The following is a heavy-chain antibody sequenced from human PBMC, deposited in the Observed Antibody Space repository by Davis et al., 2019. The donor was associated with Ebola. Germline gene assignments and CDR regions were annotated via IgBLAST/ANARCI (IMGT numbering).Heavy chain of an antibody. CDR1: GFTFRNYA. Sequence: PGGSLGLSCAASGFTFRNYAMHWVRQAPGKGLEWVAVVSHSERERFYADSVKGRFTISRDNSENTLYLQMSSLTVDDTAVYYCVRAVFHEVLDYWGQGTPVTVSS. D-gene: IGHD3-3*01. CDR2: VSHSERER. J-gene: IGHJ4*02. V-gene: IGHV3-30*04. CDR3: VRAVFHEVLDY.